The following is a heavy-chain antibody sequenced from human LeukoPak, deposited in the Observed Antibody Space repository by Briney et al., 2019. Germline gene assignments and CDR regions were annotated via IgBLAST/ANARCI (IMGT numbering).Heavy chain of an antibody. D-gene: IGHD3-3*01. CDR1: GGSISSGGYY. Sequence: ASETLSLTCTVSGGSISSGGYYWGWIRQHPGKGLEWIGYIYYSGSTYYNPSLKSRVTISVDTSKNQFSLKLSSVTAADTAVYYCARAGGFFSPFGYWGQGTLVTVSS. V-gene: IGHV4-31*03. CDR2: IYYSGST. CDR3: ARAGGFFSPFGY. J-gene: IGHJ4*02.